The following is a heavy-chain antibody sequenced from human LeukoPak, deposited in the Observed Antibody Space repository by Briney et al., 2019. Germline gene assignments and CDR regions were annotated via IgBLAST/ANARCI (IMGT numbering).Heavy chain of an antibody. D-gene: IGHD3-16*01. J-gene: IGHJ4*02. Sequence: GGSLRLSCAASGFIFSSYGMHWVRQAPGKGLEWLSVISYDGSDKYYADSVKGRFTVSRDNSKNTLYLQMTSLTVEDTAVYYCAKERWGRYSSFEYWGQGTLVTVSS. CDR2: ISYDGSDK. CDR3: AKERWGRYSSFEY. CDR1: GFIFSSYG. V-gene: IGHV3-30*18.